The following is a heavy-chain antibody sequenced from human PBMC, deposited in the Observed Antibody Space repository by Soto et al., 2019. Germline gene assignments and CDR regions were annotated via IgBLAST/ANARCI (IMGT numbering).Heavy chain of an antibody. CDR3: VKDGSSGWPYYYGMDV. CDR2: ISYDGRNK. CDR1: GFTFSSYG. J-gene: IGHJ6*02. V-gene: IGHV3-30*18. Sequence: QVQLVESGGGGVQPGRSLRLSCAASGFTFSSYGMHWVRQAPGKGLEWVAVISYDGRNKYYADSVKGRFTISRDNSRNTLFLQMRSLRAEDTAVYYCVKDGSSGWPYYYGMDVWGQGTTVTVSS. D-gene: IGHD6-19*01.